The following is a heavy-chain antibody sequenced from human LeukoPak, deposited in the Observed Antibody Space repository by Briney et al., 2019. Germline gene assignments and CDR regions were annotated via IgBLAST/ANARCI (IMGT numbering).Heavy chain of an antibody. J-gene: IGHJ3*02. CDR2: TSSSSSYI. D-gene: IGHD2-15*01. CDR3: ARETRSNLGSRYCSGGSCYAGDAFDI. Sequence: GGSLRLSCAASGFTFSSYSMNWVRQAPGKGLEWVSSTSSSSSYIYYADSVKGRFTISRDNAKNSLYLQMNSLRAEDTAVYYCARETRSNLGSRYCSGGSCYAGDAFDIWGQGTMVTVSS. V-gene: IGHV3-21*01. CDR1: GFTFSSYS.